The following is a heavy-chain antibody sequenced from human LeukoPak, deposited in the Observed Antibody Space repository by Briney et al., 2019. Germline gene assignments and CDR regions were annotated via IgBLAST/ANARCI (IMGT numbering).Heavy chain of an antibody. CDR1: GLTVSRNY. Sequence: AGGSLRLSCAASGLTVSRNYMSWVRQAPGKGLEWVSVIYSGGSTYYADSVKGRFTISRDYSKNTLDLQMNSLRADDTAVYYCARARNSNFRYFYYWGQGTLVTVSS. J-gene: IGHJ4*02. V-gene: IGHV3-53*01. CDR3: ARARNSNFRYFYY. CDR2: IYSGGST. D-gene: IGHD2/OR15-2a*01.